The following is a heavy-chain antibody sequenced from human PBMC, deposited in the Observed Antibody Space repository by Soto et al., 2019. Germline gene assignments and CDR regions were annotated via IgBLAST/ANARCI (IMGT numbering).Heavy chain of an antibody. CDR1: GGSISSDNYF. J-gene: IGHJ4*02. V-gene: IGHV4-30-4*01. D-gene: IGHD2-21*02. Sequence: SETLSLTCTVSGGSISSDNYFWSWIRQPPGKGLEWIGYIYYSGSTYYNSSLKSRVTISIDTSKNQFSLELSSVTAADTAVHYCARASQGDFLDSWGQGTLVTVSS. CDR3: ARASQGDFLDS. CDR2: IYYSGST.